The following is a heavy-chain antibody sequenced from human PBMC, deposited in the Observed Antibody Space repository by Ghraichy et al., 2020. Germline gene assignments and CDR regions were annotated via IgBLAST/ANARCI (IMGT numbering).Heavy chain of an antibody. CDR2: INSDGSST. CDR1: GFTFSSYW. D-gene: IGHD6-13*01. Sequence: LSLTCAASGFTFSSYWMHWVRQAPGKGLVWVSRINSDGSSTSYADSVKGRFTISRDNAKNTLYLQMNSLRAEDTAVYYCARGGSSWADYYYYYMDVWGKGTTVTVSS. J-gene: IGHJ6*03. CDR3: ARGGSSWADYYYYYMDV. V-gene: IGHV3-74*01.